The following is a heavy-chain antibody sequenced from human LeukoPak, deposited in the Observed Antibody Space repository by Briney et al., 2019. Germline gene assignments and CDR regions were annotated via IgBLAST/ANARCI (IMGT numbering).Heavy chain of an antibody. CDR3: ARKMDYDFWSGYYGAGGDAFDI. J-gene: IGHJ3*02. D-gene: IGHD3-3*01. V-gene: IGHV1-8*01. CDR1: GYTFTSYD. CDR2: MNPNSGNT. Sequence: GASVKVSCKASGYTFTSYDINWVRQATGQGLEWMGWMNPNSGNTGYAQKFQGRVTMTRNTSISTAYMELSSLRSEDTAVYYCARKMDYDFWSGYYGAGGDAFDIWGQGTMVTVSS.